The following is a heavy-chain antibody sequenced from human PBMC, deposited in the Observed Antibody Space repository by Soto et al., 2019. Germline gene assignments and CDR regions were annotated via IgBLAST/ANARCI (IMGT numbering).Heavy chain of an antibody. D-gene: IGHD4-17*01. V-gene: IGHV1-69*06. CDR1: GGTFSSYA. Sequence: SVKVSGKASGGTFSSYAISWVRQAPGQELGWMGGIIPIFGTANYAQKLQGRVTITADKSTSTAYLELSSLRSEDTAAYYCARVGLRTVSFDFWGQVTKVTVA. CDR3: ARVGLRTVSFDF. CDR2: IIPIFGTA. J-gene: IGHJ3*01.